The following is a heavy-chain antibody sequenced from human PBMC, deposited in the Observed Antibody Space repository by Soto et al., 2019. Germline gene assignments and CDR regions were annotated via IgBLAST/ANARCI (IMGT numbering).Heavy chain of an antibody. CDR2: IYRTGST. D-gene: IGHD1-7*01. CDR1: GGSFTSNNW. J-gene: IGHJ4*02. CDR3: ASRDPGTIVDY. Sequence: QVQLQESGPGLVKPSGTLSLTCAVSGGSFTSNNWWTWVRQPPGQGLEWIGEIYRTGSTNYNPSLKSRVTISLDKSENQCSLKVTSLTAADTAVYYCASRDPGTIVDYWGQGTLVTVSS. V-gene: IGHV4-4*02.